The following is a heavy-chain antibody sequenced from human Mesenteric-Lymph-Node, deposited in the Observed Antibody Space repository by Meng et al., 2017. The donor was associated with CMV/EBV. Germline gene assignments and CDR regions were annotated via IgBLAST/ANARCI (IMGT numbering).Heavy chain of an antibody. CDR3: ARGSGDCSSTSCYNDY. V-gene: IGHV4-34*01. D-gene: IGHD2-2*01. CDR1: GGSFSGYF. J-gene: IGHJ4*01. Sequence: YGGSFSGYFWNWIRQSPEKGLEWIGKINHSGDTNYNPSLKSRVTISVDTSRSQISLNMNSVTAADTAVYYCARGSGDCSSTSCYNDYWGHGNLVTVSS. CDR2: INHSGDT.